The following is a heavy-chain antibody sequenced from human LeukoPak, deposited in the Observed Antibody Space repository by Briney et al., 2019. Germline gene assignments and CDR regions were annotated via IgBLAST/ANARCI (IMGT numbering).Heavy chain of an antibody. J-gene: IGHJ6*02. CDR1: GGSISSSSYY. Sequence: SSETLSLTCTVSGGSISSSSYYWGWIRQPPGKGLEWIGIIDYSGSTYYNPSLKSRVSISVDTSKNQFSLKLNSVTAADTAVYYCARDNRYFDPGVYYYYGMDVWGQGTTVTVSS. D-gene: IGHD3-9*01. CDR3: ARDNRYFDPGVYYYYGMDV. V-gene: IGHV4-39*07. CDR2: IDYSGST.